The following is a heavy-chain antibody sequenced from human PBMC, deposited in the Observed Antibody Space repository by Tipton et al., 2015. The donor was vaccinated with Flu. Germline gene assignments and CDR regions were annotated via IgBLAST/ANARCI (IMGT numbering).Heavy chain of an antibody. CDR1: YGSISGYY. D-gene: IGHD6-13*01. Sequence: GLVKPSETLSLTCTVSYGSISGYYWNWIRQSAGKGLEWIGRIETSGSTNYNPSLKSRVTMSIDTSKNQFSLKLTSVTAADTAVYYCARRSADGPYNWFVPWGQGTLVTVSS. CDR2: IETSGST. CDR3: ARRSADGPYNWFVP. J-gene: IGHJ5*02. V-gene: IGHV4-4*07.